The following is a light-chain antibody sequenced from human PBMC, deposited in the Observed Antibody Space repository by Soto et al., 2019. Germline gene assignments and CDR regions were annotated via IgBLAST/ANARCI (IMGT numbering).Light chain of an antibody. CDR2: EVS. V-gene: IGLV2-14*01. J-gene: IGLJ3*02. Sequence: QSALTQPASVSGSPGQSITISCTGTSSDVGDFDCVSWYQQHPGKAPKLMIYEVSDRPSGVSNRFSGSKSGDTASLTISGLQAEDEADYYCAAWDDNLSGPVFGGGTKLTVL. CDR3: AAWDDNLSGPV. CDR1: SSDVGDFDC.